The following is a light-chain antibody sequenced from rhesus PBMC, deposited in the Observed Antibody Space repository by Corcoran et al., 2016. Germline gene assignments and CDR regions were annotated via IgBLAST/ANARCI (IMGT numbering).Light chain of an antibody. CDR2: GAS. CDR1: QRVSSY. CDR3: QETSSLFP. J-gene: IGKJ3*01. Sequence: EIVMTQSPATLSLSPGETATIPCRTSQRVSSYLAWYQQKPGQAPRLLIYGASIRATGIPDSFSGSGSGTDFTLTISSLEPEDFSVYSCQETSSLFPFGPGTKLDIK. V-gene: IGKV3-31*02.